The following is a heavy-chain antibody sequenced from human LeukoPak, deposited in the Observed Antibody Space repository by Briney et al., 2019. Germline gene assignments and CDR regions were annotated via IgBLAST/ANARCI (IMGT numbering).Heavy chain of an antibody. CDR3: ARISRKEQSLDY. Sequence: SGPALVKPTQTLTLTCTFSGFSLSTSGMCVSWIRQPPGKALEWLARIDWDDDKYYSTSLKTRLTISKDTSKNQVVLTMTNMDPVDTATYYCARISRKEQSLDYWGQGTLVTVSS. D-gene: IGHD1-26*01. CDR2: IDWDDDK. V-gene: IGHV2-70*11. CDR1: GFSLSTSGMC. J-gene: IGHJ4*02.